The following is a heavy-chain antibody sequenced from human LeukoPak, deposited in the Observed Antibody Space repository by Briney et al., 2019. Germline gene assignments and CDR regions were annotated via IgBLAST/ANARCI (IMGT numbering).Heavy chain of an antibody. CDR3: ARDYAFDI. V-gene: IGHV4-59*01. Sequence: SETLSLTCTVSGGSITNYYWSWIRQPPGKGLECIGYIYYSGSTNYNPSLKSRVTISLHTSKNQFSLKLNSVTAADTAVYYCARDYAFDIWGQGTMVTVSS. CDR2: IYYSGST. J-gene: IGHJ3*02. CDR1: GGSITNYY.